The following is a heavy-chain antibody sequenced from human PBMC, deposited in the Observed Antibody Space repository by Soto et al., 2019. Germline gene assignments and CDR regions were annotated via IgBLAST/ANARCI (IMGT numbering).Heavy chain of an antibody. CDR1: GYPVTAYY. J-gene: IGHJ3*02. D-gene: IGHD3-3*01. CDR2: INPATGAA. V-gene: IGHV1-2*02. Sequence: QLHLVQSGAVVKKPGASVTVSCSASGYPVTAYYMHWVRQAPGRGLEWMGGINPATGAAKYTQTFQGRATMTRDTSTSTVFMEPSGLTSEDTALFYCARGGGVGVAGSAAFDMWGQGTLVTVSS. CDR3: ARGGGVGVAGSAAFDM.